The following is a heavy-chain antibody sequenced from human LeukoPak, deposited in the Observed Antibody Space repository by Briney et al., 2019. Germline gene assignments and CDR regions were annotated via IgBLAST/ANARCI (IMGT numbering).Heavy chain of an antibody. CDR3: ATGKERDYFYMDV. J-gene: IGHJ6*03. Sequence: SETLSLTCTVSGGSISSSSYYWGWIRQPPGMGLDWLGIIYFSGSTLYNPSPNSRVTISMDRSQNQFSLSLTSVTAADTAMYYCATGKERDYFYMDVWGKGTTVAVSS. CDR2: IYFSGST. V-gene: IGHV4-39*07. D-gene: IGHD1-26*01. CDR1: GGSISSSSYY.